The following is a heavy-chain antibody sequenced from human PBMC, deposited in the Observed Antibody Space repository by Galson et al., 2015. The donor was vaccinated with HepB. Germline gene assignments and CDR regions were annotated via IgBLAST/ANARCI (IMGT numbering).Heavy chain of an antibody. CDR3: AREGVMGWLQESLGNFHP. CDR2: ISGHRNTI. Sequence: SLRLSCAASGFSISGYSMNWVRQAPGKGLEWLSYISGHRNTIYYTDAVKGRFTISRDNAKNSLFLQMNSLRVEDTAVYYCAREGVMGWLQESLGNFHPWGQGAPGTVPS. D-gene: IGHD5-24*01. V-gene: IGHV3-48*04. CDR1: GFSISGYS. J-gene: IGHJ5*02.